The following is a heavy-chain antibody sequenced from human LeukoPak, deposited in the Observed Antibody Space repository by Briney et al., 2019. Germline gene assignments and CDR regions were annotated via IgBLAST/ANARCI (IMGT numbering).Heavy chain of an antibody. D-gene: IGHD3-10*01. CDR2: IYYSGST. CDR3: ARGMYYYGSGSLGFDY. Sequence: SETLSLTCTVSGGSISSYYWSWIRQPPGKGLEWIGYIYYSGSTNYNPSLKSRVTISVDTSKNQFSLKLSSVTAADTAVYYCARGMYYYGSGSLGFDYWGQGTLVTVSS. V-gene: IGHV4-59*01. CDR1: GGSISSYY. J-gene: IGHJ4*02.